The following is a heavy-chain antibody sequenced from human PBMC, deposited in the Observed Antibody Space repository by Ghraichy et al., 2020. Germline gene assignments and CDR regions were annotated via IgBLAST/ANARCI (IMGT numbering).Heavy chain of an antibody. CDR2: ISSSSSYT. V-gene: IGHV3-11*06. J-gene: IGHJ6*02. Sequence: GGSLRLSCAASGFTFSDYYMSWIRQAPGKGLEWVSYISSSSSYTNYADSVKGRFTISRDNAKNSLYLQMNSLRAEDTAVYYCARNKVWEPTHAYYYGMDVWGQGTTVTVSS. CDR1: GFTFSDYY. CDR3: ARNKVWEPTHAYYYGMDV. D-gene: IGHD1-26*01.